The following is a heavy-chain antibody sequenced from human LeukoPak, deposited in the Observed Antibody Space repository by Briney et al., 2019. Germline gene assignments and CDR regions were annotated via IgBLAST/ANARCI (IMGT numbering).Heavy chain of an antibody. J-gene: IGHJ6*03. D-gene: IGHD6-13*01. CDR3: ARQKVYGITAAGPAISYYYYYMDV. Sequence: SETLSLTCTVSGGSISSGSYYWSWIRQPAGKGLDWIGRIYTTGSTNYNPSLKSRVTISVDTSKNQFSLKLSSVTAADTAMYYCARQKVYGITAAGPAISYYYYYMDVWGKGTTVTISS. CDR2: IYTTGST. V-gene: IGHV4-61*02. CDR1: GGSISSGSYY.